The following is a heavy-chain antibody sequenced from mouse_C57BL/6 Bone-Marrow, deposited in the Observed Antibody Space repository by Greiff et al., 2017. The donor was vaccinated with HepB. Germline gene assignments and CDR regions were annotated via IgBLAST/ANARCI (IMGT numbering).Heavy chain of an antibody. CDR2: IYPGSGST. J-gene: IGHJ4*01. CDR3: ARERSYAMDY. Sequence: QVQLKQSGAELVKPGASVKMSCKASGYTFTSYWITWVKQRPGQGLEWIGDIYPGSGSTNYNEKFKSKATLTVDTSSSTAYMQLSSLTSEDSAVYYCARERSYAMDYWGQGTSVTVSS. CDR1: GYTFTSYW. V-gene: IGHV1-55*01.